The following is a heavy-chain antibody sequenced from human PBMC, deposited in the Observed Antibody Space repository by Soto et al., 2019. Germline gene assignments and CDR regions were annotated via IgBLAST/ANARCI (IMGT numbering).Heavy chain of an antibody. V-gene: IGHV3-43*01. J-gene: IGHJ4*02. CDR1: GFTFDDYT. CDR3: AKGIGIAAAGRALDY. Sequence: GGSLRLSCAASGFTFDDYTMHWVRQAPGKGLEWVSLISWDGGSTYYVDSVKGRFTISRDNSKNSLYLQMNSLRTEDTALYYCAKGIGIAAAGRALDYWGQGTLVTVSS. CDR2: ISWDGGST. D-gene: IGHD6-13*01.